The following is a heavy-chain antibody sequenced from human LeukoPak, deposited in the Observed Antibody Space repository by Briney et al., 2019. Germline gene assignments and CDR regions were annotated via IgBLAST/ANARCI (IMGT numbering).Heavy chain of an antibody. J-gene: IGHJ4*02. D-gene: IGHD2-21*02. CDR2: IKSKIDGGAT. Sequence: GGSLRLSCAASGFNLNDAWMNWVRQAPGKGLEWVGRIKSKIDGGATDYAAPVKGRFTISRDDSKDTLYLQMNSLKAEDTAVYHCTTLCGGDCAPNYWGQGTQVTVSS. V-gene: IGHV3-15*05. CDR1: GFNLNDAW. CDR3: TTLCGGDCAPNY.